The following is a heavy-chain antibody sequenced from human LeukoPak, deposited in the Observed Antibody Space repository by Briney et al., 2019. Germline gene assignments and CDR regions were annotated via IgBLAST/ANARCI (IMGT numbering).Heavy chain of an antibody. D-gene: IGHD2-2*01. J-gene: IGHJ3*02. CDR2: FDHENGAT. CDR3: ARPQLIVVVPAARNDAFDI. V-gene: IGHV1-24*01. Sequence: ASVKVSCKVSEYTLTELSMHWVRQAPGKGLEWMGGFDHENGATIYAQKVQGRVTMTRDTSISTAYMELSRLRSDDTAVYYCARPQLIVVVPAARNDAFDIWGQGTMVTVSS. CDR1: EYTLTELS.